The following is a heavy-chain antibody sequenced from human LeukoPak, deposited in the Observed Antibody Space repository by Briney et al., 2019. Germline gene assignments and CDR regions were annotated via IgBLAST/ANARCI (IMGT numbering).Heavy chain of an antibody. Sequence: GGSLRLSCAASGFTFSNYWMSWVRQTPGKGLEWVATIEQDGSEKYYVDSVKGRFTISRDNSKNTLYLQMNSLRAEDTAVYYCAKEALERPLMWWGQGTLVTVSS. D-gene: IGHD1-1*01. J-gene: IGHJ4*02. CDR3: AKEALERPLMW. V-gene: IGHV3-7*03. CDR1: GFTFSNYW. CDR2: IEQDGSEK.